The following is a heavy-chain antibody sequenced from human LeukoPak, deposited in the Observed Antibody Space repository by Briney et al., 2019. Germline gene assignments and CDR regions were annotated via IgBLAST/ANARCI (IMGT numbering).Heavy chain of an antibody. D-gene: IGHD3-3*01. Sequence: PSETLSLTCTVSGGSISSYYWSWIRQPPGKGLEWIGYIYYSGSTNYNPSLKSRVTISVDTSKNQFSLKLSSVTAAGTAVCYCARGTYYDFWSVYRSYGMDVWGQGTTVTVSS. CDR1: GGSISSYY. J-gene: IGHJ6*02. V-gene: IGHV4-59*01. CDR2: IYYSGST. CDR3: ARGTYYDFWSVYRSYGMDV.